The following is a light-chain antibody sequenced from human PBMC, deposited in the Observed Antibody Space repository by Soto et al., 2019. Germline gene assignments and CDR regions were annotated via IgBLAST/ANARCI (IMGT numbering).Light chain of an antibody. CDR1: QSISTW. CDR2: HAS. CDR3: QQYNTYWT. Sequence: DIQMTQSPSTLSASVGDRVTFTCRASQSISTWLAWYQQKPGKAPKLLIYHASSLGSGVPSRFSGSGSGTDFTLTISSLQPDDFATYYCQQYNTYWTFGQGTKVEIK. V-gene: IGKV1-5*01. J-gene: IGKJ1*01.